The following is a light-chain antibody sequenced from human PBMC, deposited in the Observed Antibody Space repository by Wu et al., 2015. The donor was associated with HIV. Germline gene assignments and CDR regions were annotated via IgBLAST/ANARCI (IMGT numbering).Light chain of an antibody. CDR2: GVS. CDR3: QQYETSIT. V-gene: IGKV3-20*01. CDR1: QSVRNNY. J-gene: IGKJ5*01. Sequence: DIVLTQSPGTLSLSPGERAILSCRASQSVRNNYLAWFQQKPGQAPRLLIHGVSSRATGIPARFSGSGSGTDFTLTITRLESEDFAVYYCQQYETSITFGQGTRLDI.